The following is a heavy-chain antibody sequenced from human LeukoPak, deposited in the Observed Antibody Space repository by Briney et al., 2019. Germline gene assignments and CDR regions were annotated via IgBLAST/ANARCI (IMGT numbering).Heavy chain of an antibody. V-gene: IGHV7-4-1*02. CDR1: GYTFTSYA. CDR2: INTNTGNP. D-gene: IGHD3-22*01. Sequence: VASVKVFCKASGYTFTSYAMNWVRQAPGQGLEWMGWINTNTGNPTYAQGFTGRFVFSLDTSVSTAYLQISSLKAEDTAVYYCARGPYPYYYDSSGYFQHWGQGTLVTVSS. J-gene: IGHJ1*01. CDR3: ARGPYPYYYDSSGYFQH.